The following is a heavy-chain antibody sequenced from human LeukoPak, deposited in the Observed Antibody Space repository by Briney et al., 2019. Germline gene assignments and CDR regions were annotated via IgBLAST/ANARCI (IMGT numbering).Heavy chain of an antibody. CDR2: ISYDGSNK. V-gene: IGHV3-30-3*01. D-gene: IGHD3-10*01. CDR3: ARLSTRSC. Sequence: PGRSLRLSCAASGFTFSSYAMHWVRQAPGKGLEWVAVISYDGSNKYYADSVKGRFTISRDNSKNTLYLQMNSLRAEDTAVYYCARLSTRSCWGQGTLVTVSS. J-gene: IGHJ4*02. CDR1: GFTFSSYA.